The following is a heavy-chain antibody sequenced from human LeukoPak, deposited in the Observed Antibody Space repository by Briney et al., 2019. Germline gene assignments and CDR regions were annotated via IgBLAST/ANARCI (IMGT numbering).Heavy chain of an antibody. CDR2: IKQDGSEK. V-gene: IGHV3-7*01. J-gene: IGHJ4*02. CDR3: ARRRGYCSGGSCYLGY. Sequence: GGSLRLSCAASGFTFSSYWMSWVRQAPGKRLEWVANIKQDGSEKYYVDSVKGRFTISRDNAKNSLYLQMNSLRAEDTAVYYCARRRGYCSGGSCYLGYWGQGTLVTVSS. CDR1: GFTFSSYW. D-gene: IGHD2-15*01.